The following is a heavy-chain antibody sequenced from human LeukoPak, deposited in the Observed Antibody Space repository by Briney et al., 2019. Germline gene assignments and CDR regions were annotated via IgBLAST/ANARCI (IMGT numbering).Heavy chain of an antibody. Sequence: PSETLSLTCAVYGGSFSGYYWSWIRQPPGKGLEWIGEINHSGSTNYNPSLKSRVTISVDTSKNQFSLKLSSVTAADTAVYYCARHDRLLLHYFDYWGQGTLVTVSS. V-gene: IGHV4-34*01. J-gene: IGHJ4*02. CDR2: INHSGST. D-gene: IGHD3-22*01. CDR3: ARHDRLLLHYFDY. CDR1: GGSFSGYY.